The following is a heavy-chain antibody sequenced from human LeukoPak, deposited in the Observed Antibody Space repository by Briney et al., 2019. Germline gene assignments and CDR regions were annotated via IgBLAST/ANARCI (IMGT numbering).Heavy chain of an antibody. CDR2: ISSNGNII. D-gene: IGHD1-14*01. Sequence: GGSLRLSCAASGMRFSDFYMSWMRQAPGKGPEWISFISSNGNIIHYADSVKGRFTISRDNAKNSLYLHVDSLRVEDTATYYCASGGRAFNFWGPGTAVTVSS. V-gene: IGHV3-11*01. J-gene: IGHJ4*02. CDR3: ASGGRAFNF. CDR1: GMRFSDFY.